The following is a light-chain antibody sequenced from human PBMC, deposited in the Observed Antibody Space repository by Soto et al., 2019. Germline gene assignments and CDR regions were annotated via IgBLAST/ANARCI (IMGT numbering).Light chain of an antibody. CDR2: GNS. V-gene: IGLV1-40*01. CDR3: QSYDSSLSGGV. J-gene: IGLJ3*02. Sequence: QSVLTQPPSVSGAPGQRVTISCTGSSSNIGAGYDVHWYQQLPGTAPKLLIYGNSNRPSGVPDRFSGSKSGTSASLAIPGLQAGVGADYYCQSYDSSLSGGVFGGGTKLTVL. CDR1: SSNIGAGYD.